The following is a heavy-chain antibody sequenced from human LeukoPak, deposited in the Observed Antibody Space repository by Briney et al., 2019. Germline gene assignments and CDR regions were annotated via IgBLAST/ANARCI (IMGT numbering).Heavy chain of an antibody. V-gene: IGHV3-7*03. J-gene: IGHJ4*02. CDR2: IKQDGSEK. CDR1: GFTFSSYW. Sequence: PGGSLRLSCAASGFTFSSYWMSWVRQAPGKGLEWVANIKQDGSEKYYVDSVKGRFTISRDNAKNSLYLQMNSLRAEDTAVYYCVYSSGWYGAIAFDYWGQGTLVTVSS. D-gene: IGHD6-19*01. CDR3: VYSSGWYGAIAFDY.